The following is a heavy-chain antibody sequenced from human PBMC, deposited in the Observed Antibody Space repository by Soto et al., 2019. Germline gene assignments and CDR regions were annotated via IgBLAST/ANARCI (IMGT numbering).Heavy chain of an antibody. CDR3: TSLYYGH. Sequence: PGGSLRLSXAASEFTFANAWISWVRQAPGKGLEWVGRIKSKADGGTTDYAAPVKGGFTISRDESQNTLYLQMNSLKTEDTAVYYCTSLYYGHWGQGTLVTVSS. V-gene: IGHV3-15*01. CDR1: EFTFANAW. D-gene: IGHD4-17*01. CDR2: IKSKADGGTT. J-gene: IGHJ4*02.